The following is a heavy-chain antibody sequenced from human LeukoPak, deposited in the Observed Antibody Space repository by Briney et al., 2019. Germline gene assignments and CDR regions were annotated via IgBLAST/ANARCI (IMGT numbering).Heavy chain of an antibody. V-gene: IGHV3-23*01. CDR3: AKRHCSSTHCYAFDY. CDR2: ISGSGGST. Sequence: GGSLRLSCATSGFTYSSCVMAWVRQAPGKGLEWVSSISGSGGSTYCADSVKGRFTISRDNSMNTLYLQMNSLTAEDTAVYYCAKRHCSSTHCYAFDYWGQGTLVTVSS. D-gene: IGHD2-2*01. CDR1: GFTYSSCV. J-gene: IGHJ4*02.